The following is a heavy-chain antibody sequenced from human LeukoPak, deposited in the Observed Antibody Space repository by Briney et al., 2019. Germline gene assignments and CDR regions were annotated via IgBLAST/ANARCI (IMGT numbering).Heavy chain of an antibody. CDR1: CGSISSGGYY. Sequence: SETLSLTCTVSCGSISSGGYYWSWIRQHPGKGLEWIGYIYYSGSTYYNPSLKSRVTISVDTSKNQFSLKLSSVTAADTAVYYCARDRVLISSGWFDYWGQGTLVTVSS. V-gene: IGHV4-31*03. CDR3: ARDRVLISSGWFDY. D-gene: IGHD6-19*01. CDR2: IYYSGST. J-gene: IGHJ4*02.